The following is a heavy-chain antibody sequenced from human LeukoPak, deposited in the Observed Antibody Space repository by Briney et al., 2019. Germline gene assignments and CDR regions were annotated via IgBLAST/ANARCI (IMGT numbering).Heavy chain of an antibody. D-gene: IGHD1-26*01. CDR1: GGSISSGDYY. Sequence: SETLFLTCTVSGGSISSGDYYWSWIRQPPGKGLEWIGYIYYSGSTYYNPSLKSRVTISVDTSKNQFSLKLSSVTAADTAVYYCARDQGATGAYFDYWGQGTLVTVS. V-gene: IGHV4-30-4*01. CDR3: ARDQGATGAYFDY. CDR2: IYYSGST. J-gene: IGHJ4*02.